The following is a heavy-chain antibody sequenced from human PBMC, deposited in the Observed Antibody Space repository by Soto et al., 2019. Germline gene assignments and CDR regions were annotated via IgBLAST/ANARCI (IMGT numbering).Heavy chain of an antibody. D-gene: IGHD6-6*01. CDR1: GESISSGGYY. CDR3: ARASSSSSAADY. CDR2: IYDSESA. Sequence: QVQLQESGPGLVKASQTLSLICSVSGESISSGGYYWSWIRHHPGKGLEWIGYIYDSESAYYNPSLKSRVNISMDTSKNHFAMKLSSVTAADTAVYYCARASSSSSAADYWGQGTLITVSS. J-gene: IGHJ4*02. V-gene: IGHV4-31*03.